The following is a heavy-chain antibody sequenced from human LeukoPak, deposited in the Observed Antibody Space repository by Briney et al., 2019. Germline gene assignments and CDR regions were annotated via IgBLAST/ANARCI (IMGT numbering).Heavy chain of an antibody. V-gene: IGHV1-2*02. J-gene: IGHJ4*02. Sequence: GASVKVSCKASGYTFTGYYMHWVRQAPGQGLEWMGWINPNSGGTNYAQKFQGRVTMTRDTSISTAYMELSRLRSDDTAVHYCVTLLSNAAFDYWGQGTLVTVSS. CDR2: INPNSGGT. D-gene: IGHD6-25*01. CDR3: VTLLSNAAFDY. CDR1: GYTFTGYY.